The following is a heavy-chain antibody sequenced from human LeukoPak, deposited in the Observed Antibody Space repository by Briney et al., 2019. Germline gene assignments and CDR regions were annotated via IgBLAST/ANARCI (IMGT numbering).Heavy chain of an antibody. CDR1: GGSISSGSYY. CDR3: ARGFRGDNFDY. Sequence: PSETLSLTCTVSGGSISSGSYYWSWIRQPAGKGLEWIGRIYTSGSTNYKPSLKSRVTISVDTSKNQFSLRLSSVTAADTAVYFCARGFRGDNFDYWGQGTLVTVSS. D-gene: IGHD7-27*01. CDR2: IYTSGST. J-gene: IGHJ4*02. V-gene: IGHV4-61*02.